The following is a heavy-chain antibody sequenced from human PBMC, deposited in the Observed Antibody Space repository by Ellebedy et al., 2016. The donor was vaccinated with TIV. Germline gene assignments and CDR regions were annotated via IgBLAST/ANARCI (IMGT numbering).Heavy chain of an antibody. Sequence: GESLKISXAASGFIFSSYALTWVRQAPGKGLEWIAYITGTSNTIYYADSVKGRFTISRDYAKNSLYLQMNSLTDEDTAVYYCARVHDGISGGDYWGQGTLVTVSS. J-gene: IGHJ4*02. CDR3: ARVHDGISGGDY. V-gene: IGHV3-48*02. D-gene: IGHD4-23*01. CDR2: ITGTSNTI. CDR1: GFIFSSYA.